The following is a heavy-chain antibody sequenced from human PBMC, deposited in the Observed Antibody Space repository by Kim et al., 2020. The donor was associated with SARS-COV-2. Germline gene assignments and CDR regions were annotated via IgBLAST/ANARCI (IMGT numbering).Heavy chain of an antibody. Sequence: YNPSLKCRVTMSVDTSKNQFSLKLSSVTAADTAVYYCARERYYGSGRMDVWGQGTTVTVSS. V-gene: IGHV4-4*07. D-gene: IGHD3-10*01. J-gene: IGHJ6*02. CDR3: ARERYYGSGRMDV.